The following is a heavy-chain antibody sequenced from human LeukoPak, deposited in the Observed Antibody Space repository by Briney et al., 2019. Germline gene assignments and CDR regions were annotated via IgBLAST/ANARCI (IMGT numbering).Heavy chain of an antibody. V-gene: IGHV3-48*03. Sequence: PGGSLRLSCAASGFTFSSYELYWVRQAPGKRLEWISYISSSSTIIKYADSVWGRFTISRDDARESLYLQMSSLRADDTAIYYCGASRQYVGAFDIWGQGTLVTVSS. CDR3: GASRQYVGAFDI. J-gene: IGHJ3*02. CDR1: GFTFSSYE. D-gene: IGHD3-16*01. CDR2: ISSSSTII.